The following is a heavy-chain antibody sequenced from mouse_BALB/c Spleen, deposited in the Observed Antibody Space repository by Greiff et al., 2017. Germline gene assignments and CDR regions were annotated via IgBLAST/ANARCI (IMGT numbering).Heavy chain of an antibody. Sequence: EVQVVESGGGLVQPGGSLKLSCAASGFTFSSYGMSWVRQTPDKRLELVATINSNGGSTYYPDSVKGRFTISRDNAKKTLYLQMSSLKSEDTAMYYCARDRDYSFAYWGQGTLVTVSA. CDR1: GFTFSSYG. CDR3: ARDRDYSFAY. J-gene: IGHJ3*01. D-gene: IGHD2-13*01. V-gene: IGHV5-6-3*01. CDR2: INSNGGST.